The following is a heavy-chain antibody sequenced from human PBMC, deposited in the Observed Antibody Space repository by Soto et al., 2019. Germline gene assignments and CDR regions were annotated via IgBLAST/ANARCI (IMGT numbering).Heavy chain of an antibody. J-gene: IGHJ3*02. CDR1: GGSISSADYY. D-gene: IGHD3-22*01. CDR2: IYDSGST. V-gene: IGHV4-30-4*01. CDR3: ARGRYHYDSSAAFDI. Sequence: SSETLSLTCTVSGGSISSADYYWSWIRQPPGKGLEWIGYIYDSGSTYYNPSLKSRLTILGDTSKNQFSLDLSSVTAADTAIYYCARGRYHYDSSAAFDIWGQGTMVTVSS.